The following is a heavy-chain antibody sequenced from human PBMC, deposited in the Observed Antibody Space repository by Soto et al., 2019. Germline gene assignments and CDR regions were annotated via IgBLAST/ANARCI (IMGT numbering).Heavy chain of an antibody. V-gene: IGHV3-23*01. Sequence: VQLLESGGGLVQPWGSLRLSCAASGFTFNNYAMTWVRQAPGKGLEWVSAISGGGDTTSYADSVKGRFTVSRDGSTNTLYLQMSSLRAEDTALYYCAKGRGGSGSLTPRVDFWGQGTLVTVSS. J-gene: IGHJ4*02. CDR3: AKGRGGSGSLTPRVDF. D-gene: IGHD3-10*01. CDR2: ISGGGDTT. CDR1: GFTFNNYA.